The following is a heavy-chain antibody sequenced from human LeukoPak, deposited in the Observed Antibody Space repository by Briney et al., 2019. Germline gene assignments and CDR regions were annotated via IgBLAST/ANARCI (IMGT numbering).Heavy chain of an antibody. CDR1: GYAFTSYW. CDR3: ASALDDHHLDAFDI. J-gene: IGHJ3*02. D-gene: IGHD1-1*01. Sequence: GESLKISCKGSGYAFTSYWIGLVRQMPRKGLEWMGIIYPGDSDTRYSPSFQGQVTISADKSISTAYLQWSSLKASDTAMYYCASALDDHHLDAFDIWGQGTVVTVSS. CDR2: IYPGDSDT. V-gene: IGHV5-51*01.